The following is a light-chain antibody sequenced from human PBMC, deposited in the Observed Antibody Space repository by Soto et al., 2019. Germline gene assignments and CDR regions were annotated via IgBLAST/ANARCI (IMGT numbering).Light chain of an antibody. CDR1: QSLTNNF. J-gene: IGKJ4*01. V-gene: IGKV3D-20*01. CDR3: QRLDNSPT. Sequence: EIVLTQSPATLSLSPGERVTLSCGASQSLTNNFLAWYQQRPGLAPKLLIFDVSTSATGIPDRFSGSGSVTDFTLTISRLEPEDFAVYYCQRLDNSPTFCGGTKVEFK. CDR2: DVS.